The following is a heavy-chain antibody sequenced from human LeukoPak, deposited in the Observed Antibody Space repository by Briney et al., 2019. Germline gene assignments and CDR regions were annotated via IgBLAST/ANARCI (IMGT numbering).Heavy chain of an antibody. Sequence: PSETLSLTCTVSGGSISSSGYHWCWIRQPPGKGLEWIGYISHSDTTYYNPSLKSRVTILVDRSKNQFSLKLSSVTAADTAVYYCARWADYWGRRTLVTVSS. CDR2: ISHSDTT. CDR3: ARWADY. CDR1: GGSISSSGYH. V-gene: IGHV4-30-2*01. J-gene: IGHJ4*02.